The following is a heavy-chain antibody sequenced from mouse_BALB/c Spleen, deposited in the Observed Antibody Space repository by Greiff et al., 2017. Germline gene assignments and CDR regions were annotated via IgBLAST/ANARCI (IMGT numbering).Heavy chain of an antibody. Sequence: LQQPGSELVRPGASVKLSCKASGYTFTSYWMHWVKQRHGQGLEWIGNIYPGSGSTNYDEKFKSKGTLTVDTSSSTAYMHLSSLTSEDSAVYYCTRGGYYYGSSYGYFDYWGQGTTLTVSS. V-gene: IGHV1S22*01. J-gene: IGHJ2*01. CDR3: TRGGYYYGSSYGYFDY. D-gene: IGHD1-1*01. CDR1: GYTFTSYW. CDR2: IYPGSGST.